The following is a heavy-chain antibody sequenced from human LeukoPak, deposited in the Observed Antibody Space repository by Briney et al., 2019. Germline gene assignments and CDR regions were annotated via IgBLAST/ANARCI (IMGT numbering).Heavy chain of an antibody. CDR2: ISAYYGNT. CDR1: GYTFTSYG. Sequence: GASVKVSCKASGYTFTSYGISWVRQAPGQGLEWMGWISAYYGNTNYAQKLQGRVTMTTDTSTSTAYMELRSLRSDDTAVYYCARVRYSGYDNAFDYWGQGTLVTVSS. D-gene: IGHD5-12*01. CDR3: ARVRYSGYDNAFDY. V-gene: IGHV1-18*04. J-gene: IGHJ4*02.